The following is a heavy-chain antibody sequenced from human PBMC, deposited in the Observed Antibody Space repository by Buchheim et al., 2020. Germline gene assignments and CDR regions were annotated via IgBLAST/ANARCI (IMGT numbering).Heavy chain of an antibody. V-gene: IGHV3-23*01. Sequence: EVQLLESGGGLVQPGGSLRLSCAASGFTFSSYAMSWVRQAPGKGLEWVSAISGSRGSTYYADSVKGRFTISRDNSKNTLYLPMNSLRAEDTAVYYCAKVLPDIVVVVAATVFDYWGQGTL. D-gene: IGHD2-15*01. CDR3: AKVLPDIVVVVAATVFDY. J-gene: IGHJ4*02. CDR2: ISGSRGST. CDR1: GFTFSSYA.